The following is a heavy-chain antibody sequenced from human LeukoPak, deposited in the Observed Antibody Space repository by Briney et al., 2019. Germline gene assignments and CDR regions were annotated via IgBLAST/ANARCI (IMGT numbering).Heavy chain of an antibody. Sequence: GRSLRLSCAASGFTFSSYAMHWVRQAPGKGLEWVAVISYDGSNKYYADSVKGRFTISRDNSKNTLYQQMNSLRAEDTAVYYCARDFSGYSYAIDYWGQGTLVTVSS. CDR3: ARDFSGYSYAIDY. CDR1: GFTFSSYA. J-gene: IGHJ4*02. D-gene: IGHD5-18*01. CDR2: ISYDGSNK. V-gene: IGHV3-30-3*01.